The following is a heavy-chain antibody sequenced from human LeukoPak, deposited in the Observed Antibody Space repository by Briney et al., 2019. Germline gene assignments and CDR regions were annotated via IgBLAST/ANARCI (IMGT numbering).Heavy chain of an antibody. Sequence: GGSLRLSCAASRFTFSCYAMTWVRQAPGKGLEWVSGISGSGGSTYYADSVKGRFTTSRDNSKNTLHLQVNSLRAEDTAVYYCTRAQRLVDYWGQGTLVTVSS. D-gene: IGHD6-19*01. V-gene: IGHV3-23*01. CDR1: RFTFSCYA. CDR3: TRAQRLVDY. CDR2: ISGSGGST. J-gene: IGHJ4*02.